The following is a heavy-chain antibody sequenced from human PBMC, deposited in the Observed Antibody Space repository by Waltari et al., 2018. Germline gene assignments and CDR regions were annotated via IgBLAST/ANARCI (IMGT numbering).Heavy chain of an antibody. V-gene: IGHV4-34*01. CDR3: AREGGSYDFWSGYYRGNYMDV. D-gene: IGHD3-3*01. Sequence: QVQLQQWGAGLLKPSETLSLTCAVYGGSFSGYYWSWIRQPPGKGLEWIGEINHKGRPNYNPSLKSRVTISVDTSKNQFSLKLSSVTAADTAVYYCAREGGSYDFWSGYYRGNYMDVWGKGTTVTVSS. CDR2: INHKGRP. J-gene: IGHJ6*03. CDR1: GGSFSGYY.